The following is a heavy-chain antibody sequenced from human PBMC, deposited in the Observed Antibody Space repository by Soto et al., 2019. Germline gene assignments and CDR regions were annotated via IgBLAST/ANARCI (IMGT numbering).Heavy chain of an antibody. D-gene: IGHD6-19*01. CDR2: IYWDDDK. Sequence: QITLKESGPTLVKPTQTLTLTCTFSGFSLSSTRMAVGWIRQPPGKALEWLALIYWDDDKRYSPFLQSRLTITKDTTKNQVVLTMSHMDPVDTARYYCAHIVVAGLGYYFDYWGQGTLVTVSS. J-gene: IGHJ4*02. V-gene: IGHV2-5*02. CDR1: GFSLSSTRMA. CDR3: AHIVVAGLGYYFDY.